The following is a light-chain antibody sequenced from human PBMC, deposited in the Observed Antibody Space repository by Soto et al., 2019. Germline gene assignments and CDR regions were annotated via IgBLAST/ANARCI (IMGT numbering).Light chain of an antibody. CDR1: QGISSY. CDR3: QQGYSNPWT. Sequence: IRVTQCPSSFSAYTGDRVTLTYRASQGISSYLAWYQQKPGKAPKLLIYAASNLQSGVPSRFSGSGSGTNFTLSLNSLQPEDFATYYCQQGYSNPWTFCQGTMVDIK. CDR2: AAS. V-gene: IGKV1-8*01. J-gene: IGKJ1*01.